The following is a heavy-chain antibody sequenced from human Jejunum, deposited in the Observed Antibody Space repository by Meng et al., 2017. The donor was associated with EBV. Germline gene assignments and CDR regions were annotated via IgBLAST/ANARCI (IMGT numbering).Heavy chain of an antibody. CDR1: GGSVSSGTYC. Sequence: QGELAESGQGRLKPSATLPLTCTVYGGSVSSGTYCWTWIRQPPGKGLEWIGYIYNSGSTNYNPSLQSRVTISLDTSKNQFSLKLISVTAADTAMYSCARNWNFWGQGTLVTVSS. V-gene: IGHV4-61*01. CDR3: ARNWNF. D-gene: IGHD1-1*01. J-gene: IGHJ4*02. CDR2: IYNSGST.